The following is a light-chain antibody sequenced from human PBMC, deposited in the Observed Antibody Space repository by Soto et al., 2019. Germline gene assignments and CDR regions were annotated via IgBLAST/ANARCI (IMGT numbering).Light chain of an antibody. J-gene: IGLJ1*01. Sequence: QSALTQPASVSGSPGQSITISCTGTSSDVGAYNSVAWYQHNPGKAPKLMIYDVSNQPSGVSSRFSGSKSANTASLSISGLQADDEADYYCSSYTSSSTLVFGTGTKLTVL. CDR1: SSDVGAYNS. CDR2: DVS. V-gene: IGLV2-14*01. CDR3: SSYTSSSTLV.